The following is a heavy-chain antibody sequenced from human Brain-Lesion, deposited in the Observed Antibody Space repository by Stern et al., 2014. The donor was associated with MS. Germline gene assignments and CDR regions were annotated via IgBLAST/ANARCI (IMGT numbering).Heavy chain of an antibody. CDR1: GGSFSSCGSY. J-gene: IGHJ5*02. V-gene: IGHV4-31*03. CDR3: ARVGVYVQTGWFDP. CDR2: IHYTGST. Sequence: QLQESGPGLVKPSQTLSLTCTASGGSFSSCGSYWSWLRQPQGLGLELIWYIHYTGSTYYNSALKSRVTISRDTSKNQVSLNLNAVTAADTAVYYCARVGVYVQTGWFDPWGQGALVIVSS. D-gene: IGHD2-8*01.